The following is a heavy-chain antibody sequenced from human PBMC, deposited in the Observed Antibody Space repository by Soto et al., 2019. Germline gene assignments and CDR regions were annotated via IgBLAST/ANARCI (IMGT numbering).Heavy chain of an antibody. Sequence: EVQLLESGGGLVKPGGSLRLSCAASGFTFSGYAMNWVRQAPGKGLEWVSTISSTGSYIYYADSVKGRFTISRDNAXNXLXXXXXXXRXEDTAMXXCXRESTHGDYWGQGTLITVSS. CDR2: ISSTGSYI. CDR3: XRESTHGDY. V-gene: IGHV3-21*02. J-gene: IGHJ4*02. CDR1: GFTFSGYA.